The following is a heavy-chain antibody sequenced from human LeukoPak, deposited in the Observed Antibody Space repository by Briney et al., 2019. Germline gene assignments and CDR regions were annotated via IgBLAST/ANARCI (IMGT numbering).Heavy chain of an antibody. Sequence: PGGSLRLSCTASGFTFTSYAMHWVRQAPGKGLEWVAVISYDASNKYYADSVKGRFTISRDNSKNTLYLQMNSLRAEDTAVYYCVRVYYYYGMDVWGQGTTVTVSS. CDR3: VRVYYYYGMDV. CDR1: GFTFTSYA. J-gene: IGHJ6*02. V-gene: IGHV3-30*04. CDR2: ISYDASNK.